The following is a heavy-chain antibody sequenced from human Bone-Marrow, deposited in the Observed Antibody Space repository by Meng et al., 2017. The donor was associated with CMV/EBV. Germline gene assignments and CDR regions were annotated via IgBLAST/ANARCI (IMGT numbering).Heavy chain of an antibody. Sequence: SVKVSCKASGGTFSSYAISWVRQAPGQGLEWMGGIIPILGIANYAQKFQGRVTITADKSTSTAYMELSSLRSEDTAVYYCARGVYSSSSIMGWFDPWGQGTLVTVSS. CDR2: IIPILGIA. J-gene: IGHJ5*02. D-gene: IGHD6-6*01. CDR1: GGTFSSYA. CDR3: ARGVYSSSSIMGWFDP. V-gene: IGHV1-69*10.